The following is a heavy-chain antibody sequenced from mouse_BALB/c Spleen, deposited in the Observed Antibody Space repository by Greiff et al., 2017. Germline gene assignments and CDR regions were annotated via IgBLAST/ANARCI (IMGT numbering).Heavy chain of an antibody. Sequence: VQLQQSGAELVRPGVSVKISCKGSGYTFTDYAMHWVKQSHAKSLEWIGVISTYYGDASYNQKFKGKAKLTAVTSTSTAYMELSSLTNEDSAVYYCTRYDYDVWAMDYWGQGTSVTVSS. D-gene: IGHD2-4*01. J-gene: IGHJ4*01. CDR3: TRYDYDVWAMDY. CDR1: GYTFTDYA. V-gene: IGHV1S137*01. CDR2: ISTYYGDA.